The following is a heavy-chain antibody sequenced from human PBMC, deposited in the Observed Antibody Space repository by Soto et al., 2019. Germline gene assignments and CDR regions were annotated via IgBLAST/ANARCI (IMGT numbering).Heavy chain of an antibody. J-gene: IGHJ4*02. CDR1: GFSLSTSGVG. Sequence: QITLKESGPTLVKPTQTLTLTCTFSGFSLSTSGVGVGWIRQPPGKALEWLALIYWDDDKRYSPSLKSRLTITKDTSKKQVVLTMTNMDPVDTATYYCAHRYNWNDVGDPRFDYWGQGTLVTVSS. CDR2: IYWDDDK. CDR3: AHRYNWNDVGDPRFDY. V-gene: IGHV2-5*02. D-gene: IGHD1-1*01.